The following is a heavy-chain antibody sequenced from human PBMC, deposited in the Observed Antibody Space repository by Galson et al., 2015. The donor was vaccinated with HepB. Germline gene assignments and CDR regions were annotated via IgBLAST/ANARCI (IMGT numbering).Heavy chain of an antibody. V-gene: IGHV3-21*01. CDR1: DFNFSNCT. J-gene: IGHJ6*02. CDR3: ASQTPNNSLDI. CDR2: ITTSESI. D-gene: IGHD5-24*01. Sequence: SLRLSCAASDFNFSNCTMNWVRQAPGRGLEWVSSITTSESIYYADSLGGRFTISRDNAKKSLCLQMNSLRVEDTAIYYCASQTPNNSLDIWGQGTTVTVAS.